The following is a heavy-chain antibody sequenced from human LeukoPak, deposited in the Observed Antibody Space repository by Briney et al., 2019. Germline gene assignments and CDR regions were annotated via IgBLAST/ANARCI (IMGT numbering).Heavy chain of an antibody. CDR1: GFILNTYA. J-gene: IGHJ3*02. CDR2: ISATEGST. Sequence: RGCLRLSCAAPGFILNTYAMTWVRLSPGKGLEWVSAISATEGSTQYTDSLRGRFTISRDNSKNTLYLQMNNLRAEDTGLYCCARAMIVAAGTGAFDIWGQGTMVTVSS. V-gene: IGHV3-23*01. D-gene: IGHD6-13*01. CDR3: ARAMIVAAGTGAFDI.